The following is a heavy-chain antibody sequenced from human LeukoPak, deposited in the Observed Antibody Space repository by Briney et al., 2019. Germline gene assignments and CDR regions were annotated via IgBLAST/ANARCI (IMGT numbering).Heavy chain of an antibody. Sequence: SETLSLTRTVSVGSISSYYCSWIPQPARKGLERGGYIYYSVSTNYNPSLKSRVTISVDTSKDQFSLKLSSVTAADTAVYYCARAGEVRGVMSVSPGFDPWGQGTLVTVSS. J-gene: IGHJ5*02. D-gene: IGHD3-10*01. CDR2: IYYSVST. V-gene: IGHV4-59*01. CDR3: ARAGEVRGVMSVSPGFDP. CDR1: VGSISSYY.